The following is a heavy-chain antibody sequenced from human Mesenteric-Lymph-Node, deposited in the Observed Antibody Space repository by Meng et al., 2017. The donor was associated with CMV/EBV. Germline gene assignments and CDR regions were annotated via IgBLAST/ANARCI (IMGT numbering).Heavy chain of an antibody. J-gene: IGHJ3*02. V-gene: IGHV3-11*04. CDR3: ARGGAPYCSSTNCYPDAFDI. Sequence: GESLKISCAASGFPFSDYYMSWIRQAPGKGLEWVSYTSVSGSIIYYADSLKGRFTISRDNTKNSLYLQMNSLRAEDTAVYYCARGGAPYCSSTNCYPDAFDIWGRGALVTVSS. CDR1: GFPFSDYY. D-gene: IGHD2-2*01. CDR2: TSVSGSII.